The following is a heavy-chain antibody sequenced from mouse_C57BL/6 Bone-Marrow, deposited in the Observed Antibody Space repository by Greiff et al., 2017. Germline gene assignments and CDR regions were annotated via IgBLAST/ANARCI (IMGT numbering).Heavy chain of an antibody. CDR2: IRNKANGYTT. CDR3: ARSYGSSFAY. J-gene: IGHJ3*01. CDR1: GFTFTDYY. V-gene: IGHV7-3*01. Sequence: EVMLVESGGGLVQPGGSLSLSCAASGFTFTDYYMSWVRQPPGKALEWLGFIRNKANGYTTEYSASVKGRFTISSDNSQSILYLQMNALGAEDSATYYCARSYGSSFAYWGQGTLVTVSA. D-gene: IGHD1-1*01.